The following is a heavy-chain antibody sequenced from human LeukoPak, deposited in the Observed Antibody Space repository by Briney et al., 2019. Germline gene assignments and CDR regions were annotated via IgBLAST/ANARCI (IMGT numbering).Heavy chain of an antibody. CDR3: ARGYCSGGSCYSFDY. J-gene: IGHJ4*02. CDR2: IYHSGST. V-gene: IGHV4-30-2*01. D-gene: IGHD2-15*01. CDR1: GGSISSGGYS. Sequence: SETLSLTCAVSGGSISSGGYSWSWIRQPPGKGLEWIGYIYHSGSTYYNPSLKSRVTISVDRSKNQFSLKLSSVTAADTAVYYCARGYCSGGSCYSFDYWGQGTLVTVSS.